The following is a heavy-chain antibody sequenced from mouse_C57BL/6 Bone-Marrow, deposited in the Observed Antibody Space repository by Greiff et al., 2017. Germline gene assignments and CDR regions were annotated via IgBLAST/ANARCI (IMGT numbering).Heavy chain of an antibody. V-gene: IGHV1-54*01. J-gene: IGHJ4*01. CDR3: AIHGMDY. CDR1: GYAFTNYL. CDR2: INPGSGGT. Sequence: QVQLQQSGAELVRPGTSVKVSCKASGYAFTNYLIEWVKQRPGQGLEWIGVINPGSGGTNYNEKFKGKATLTAAKSSSTASMQLNSLTSEDSAVYFCAIHGMDYWGQGTSVTVSS.